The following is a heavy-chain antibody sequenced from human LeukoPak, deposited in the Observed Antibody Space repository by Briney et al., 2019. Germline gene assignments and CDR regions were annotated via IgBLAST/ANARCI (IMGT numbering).Heavy chain of an antibody. V-gene: IGHV4-34*01. D-gene: IGHD3-22*01. CDR1: GGSFSGYY. CDR2: INHSGST. Sequence: NSSETLSLTCAVYGGSFSGYYWTYVRQPPGKGLEWIGEINHSGSTNYNPFLKSRVTISVDTSKNQFSLKLSSVTAADTAVYYCARSHYYDSSGSHNNWFDPWGQGTLVTVSS. CDR3: ARSHYYDSSGSHNNWFDP. J-gene: IGHJ5*02.